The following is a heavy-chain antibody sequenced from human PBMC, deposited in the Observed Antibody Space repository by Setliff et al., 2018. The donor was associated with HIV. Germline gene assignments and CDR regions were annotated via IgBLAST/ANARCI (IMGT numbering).Heavy chain of an antibody. J-gene: IGHJ3*02. V-gene: IGHV5-51*01. CDR3: ARGLGVRGRGDVFDI. CDR2: IYPGDSDS. CDR1: GYTFANYW. D-gene: IGHD3-16*01. Sequence: LGESLKISCQGSGYTFANYWIGWVRQMPGKGLEWMGIIYPGDSDSRDSPSFQGQVIISADKSLSTAYLQWSSLKASDTAIYYCARGLGVRGRGDVFDIWGQGTMVTVSS.